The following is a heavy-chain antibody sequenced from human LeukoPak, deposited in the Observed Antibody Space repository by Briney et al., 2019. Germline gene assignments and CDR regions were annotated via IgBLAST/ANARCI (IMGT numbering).Heavy chain of an antibody. D-gene: IGHD2-15*01. CDR3: ARLGPVVVVAATLDNWFDP. V-gene: IGHV4-61*01. CDR1: GGSISSSSYY. J-gene: IGHJ5*02. CDR2: IYYSGST. Sequence: SETLSLTCTVSGGSISSSSYYWSWIRQPPGKGLEWIGYIYYSGSTNYNPSLKSRVTISVDTSKNQFSLKLSSVTAADTAVYYCARLGPVVVVAATLDNWFDPWGQGTLVTVSS.